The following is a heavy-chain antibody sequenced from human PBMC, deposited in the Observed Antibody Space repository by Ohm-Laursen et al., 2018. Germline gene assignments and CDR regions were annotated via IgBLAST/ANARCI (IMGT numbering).Heavy chain of an antibody. D-gene: IGHD5-24*01. CDR2: IIPILGIA. V-gene: IGHV1-69*04. Sequence: SSVKVSCKASGGTFSSYAISWVRQAPGQGLEWMGRIIPILGIANYAQKFQGRVTITADKSTSTAYMELSSLRSEDTAVYYCARDRKRGYNFNAFDIWGQGTMVTVSS. J-gene: IGHJ3*02. CDR1: GGTFSSYA. CDR3: ARDRKRGYNFNAFDI.